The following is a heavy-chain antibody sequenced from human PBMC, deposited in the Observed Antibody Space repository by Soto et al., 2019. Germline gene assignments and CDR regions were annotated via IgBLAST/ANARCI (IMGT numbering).Heavy chain of an antibody. CDR1: GVSFTHYY. CDR3: ARGVLYGNYYSGMDV. J-gene: IGHJ6*02. V-gene: IGHV4-34*01. CDR2: INHSGST. Sequence: SQTLSLTGAIYGVSFTHYYCSRIRQPPGKGLEWIGEINHSGSTNYNPSHKSRVTTSVDTSKNQFSLKLSSVTAADTAVYYCARGVLYGNYYSGMDVWGQGTTVTVSS. D-gene: IGHD3-16*01.